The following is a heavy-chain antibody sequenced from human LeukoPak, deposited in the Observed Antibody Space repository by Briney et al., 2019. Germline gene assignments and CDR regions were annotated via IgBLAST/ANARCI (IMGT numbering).Heavy chain of an antibody. CDR1: GFAFSTYA. V-gene: IGHV3-23*01. J-gene: IGHJ4*02. CDR2: VSGGGEST. D-gene: IGHD6-13*01. Sequence: GGSLRLSCAASGFAFSTYAMNWDRQAPGRGLEWVAAVSGGGESTYYRDSVKGRFTISRDNSKSTLYLQMNSLRADDTAVYYCAKDTTTAGQVIFDFWGQGTLVTVSS. CDR3: AKDTTTAGQVIFDF.